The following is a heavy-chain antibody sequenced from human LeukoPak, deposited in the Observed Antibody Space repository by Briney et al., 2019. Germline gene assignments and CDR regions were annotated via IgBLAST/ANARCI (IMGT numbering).Heavy chain of an antibody. J-gene: IGHJ4*02. CDR1: GGSISSSSYY. Sequence: SETLSLTCTVSGGSISSSSYYWGWIRQPPGKGLEWIGSIYYSGSTYYNPSLKSRVTISVDTSKNQFSLKLSSVTAADTAVYYCARHLSDWGSSGGAYFDYWGQGTLVTVSS. V-gene: IGHV4-39*01. CDR2: IYYSGST. CDR3: ARHLSDWGSSGGAYFDY. D-gene: IGHD7-27*01.